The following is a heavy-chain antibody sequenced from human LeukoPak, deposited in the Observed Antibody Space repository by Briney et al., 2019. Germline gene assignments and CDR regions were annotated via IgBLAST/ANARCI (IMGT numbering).Heavy chain of an antibody. J-gene: IGHJ3*02. V-gene: IGHV4-30-4*02. D-gene: IGHD6-19*01. CDR2: IYYSGST. CDR3: ARDFRSSGHNDAFDI. Sequence: SETLSLTCTVSGGSISSGDYYWGWIRQPPGKGLEWIGYIYYSGSTYYNPSLKSRVTISVDTSKSQFSLKLSSVTAADTAVYYCARDFRSSGHNDAFDIWGQGTMVTVSS. CDR1: GGSISSGDYY.